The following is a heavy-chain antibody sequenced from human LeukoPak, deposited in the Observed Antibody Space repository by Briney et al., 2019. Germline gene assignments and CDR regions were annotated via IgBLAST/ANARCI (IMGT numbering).Heavy chain of an antibody. J-gene: IGHJ4*02. CDR1: GYTLTELS. CDR3: ATGDYGDYAFDY. V-gene: IGHV1-24*01. CDR2: FDPEDGET. D-gene: IGHD4-17*01. Sequence: GASVNVSCKVSGYTLTELSMHWVRQAPGKGLEWMGGFDPEDGETIYAQKFQDRVTMTEDTSTDTAYMELSSLRSEDTAVYYCATGDYGDYAFDYWGQGTLVTVSS.